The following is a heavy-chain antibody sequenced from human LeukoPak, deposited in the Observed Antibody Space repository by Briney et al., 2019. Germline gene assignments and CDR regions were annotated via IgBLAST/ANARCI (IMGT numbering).Heavy chain of an antibody. J-gene: IGHJ4*02. CDR3: ASFPRRDGYTSIDY. D-gene: IGHD5-24*01. CDR1: GYTFTGYY. V-gene: IGHV1-2*02. Sequence: ASVKVSCKASGYTFTGYYMHWVRQAPGRGLEWMGWINPNSGGTNYAQKFQGRVTMTRDTSISTAYMELSRLRSDDTAVYYCASFPRRDGYTSIDYWGQGTLVTVSS. CDR2: INPNSGGT.